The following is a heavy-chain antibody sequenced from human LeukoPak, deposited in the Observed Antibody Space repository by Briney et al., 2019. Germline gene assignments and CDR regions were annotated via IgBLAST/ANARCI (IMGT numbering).Heavy chain of an antibody. CDR2: INAGNGNT. D-gene: IGHD3-10*01. J-gene: IGHJ6*04. Sequence: ASVKVSCKASGYTFTSYAMHWVRHAPGQRLEWMGWINAGNGNTKYSQTFQGRVTITRDTSASTAYMGLSSLRSEDTAVYYCARDEFVKEGGIDVWGKGTTVTVSS. V-gene: IGHV1-3*01. CDR3: ARDEFVKEGGIDV. CDR1: GYTFTSYA.